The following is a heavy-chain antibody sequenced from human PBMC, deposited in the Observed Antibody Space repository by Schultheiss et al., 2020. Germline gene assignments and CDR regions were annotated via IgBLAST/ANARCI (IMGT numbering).Heavy chain of an antibody. D-gene: IGHD6-19*01. CDR1: GGSISSYY. CDR2: IYYSGST. CDR3: ARGSRYTSGWRTSDY. Sequence: SETLSLTCTVSGGSISSYYWSWIRQHPGKGLEWIGYIYYSGSTNYNPSLKSRVTISVDTSKNQFSLKLSSVTAADTAIYYCARGSRYTSGWRTSDYWGQGTLVTVSS. J-gene: IGHJ4*02. V-gene: IGHV4-59*12.